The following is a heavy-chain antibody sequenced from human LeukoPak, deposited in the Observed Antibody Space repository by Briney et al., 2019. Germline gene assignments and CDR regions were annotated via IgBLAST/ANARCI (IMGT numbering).Heavy chain of an antibody. CDR3: ARDRVYDCWSGYPNWFDP. J-gene: IGHJ5*02. CDR2: INHSGST. CDR1: GGSFSGYY. V-gene: IGHV4-34*01. Sequence: SETLSLTCAVYGGSFSGYYWSWIRQHPGKGLEWIGEINHSGSTNYNPSLKSRVTISVDTSKNQFSLKLSSVTAADTAVYYCARDRVYDCWSGYPNWFDPWGQGTLVTVSS. D-gene: IGHD3-3*01.